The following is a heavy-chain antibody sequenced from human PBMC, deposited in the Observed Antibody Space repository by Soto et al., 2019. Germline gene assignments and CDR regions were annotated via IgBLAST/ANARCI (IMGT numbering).Heavy chain of an antibody. J-gene: IGHJ3*02. Sequence: QLQLQESGPGLVKPSETLSLTCTVSGGSISSSSYYWGWIRQPPGKGLEWIGSIYYSGSTYYNPSLKSRVTISVDTSKNQFSLKLSSVTAADTAVYYCARRSRPDYYDSSGYSGDAFDIWGQGTMVTVSS. CDR3: ARRSRPDYYDSSGYSGDAFDI. CDR1: GGSISSSSYY. CDR2: IYYSGST. V-gene: IGHV4-39*01. D-gene: IGHD3-22*01.